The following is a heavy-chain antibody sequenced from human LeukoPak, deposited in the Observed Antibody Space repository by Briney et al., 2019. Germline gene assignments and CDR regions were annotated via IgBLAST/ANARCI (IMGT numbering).Heavy chain of an antibody. V-gene: IGHV1-2*02. CDR2: INPNSGGT. CDR1: GYTFTGYY. Sequence: GASVKVSCKASGYTFTGYYMHWVRQAPGQGLEWMGWINPNSGGTNYAQKFQGRVTITADESTSTAYMELSSLRSEDTALYYCARAGEYCSGGSCYSGVYFDYWGQGTLVTVSS. CDR3: ARAGEYCSGGSCYSGVYFDY. J-gene: IGHJ4*02. D-gene: IGHD2-15*01.